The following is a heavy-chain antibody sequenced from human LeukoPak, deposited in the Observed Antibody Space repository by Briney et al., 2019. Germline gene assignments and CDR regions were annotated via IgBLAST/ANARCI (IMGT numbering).Heavy chain of an antibody. CDR2: IYYSGST. CDR1: GGSISSYY. Sequence: SETLSLTCTVSGGSISSYYWGCIRQPPRKGLGWVGYIYYSGSTNYHPSLKSRVTISVATSKNQFSLKLSSVTAADTAGYYCAREPQYCTNGVCYSVGPWGQGTLATVSS. D-gene: IGHD2-8*01. V-gene: IGHV4-59*01. J-gene: IGHJ5*02. CDR3: AREPQYCTNGVCYSVGP.